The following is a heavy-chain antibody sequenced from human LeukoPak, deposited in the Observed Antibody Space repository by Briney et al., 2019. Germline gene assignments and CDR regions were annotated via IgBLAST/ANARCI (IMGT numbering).Heavy chain of an antibody. V-gene: IGHV3-30-3*01. D-gene: IGHD2/OR15-2a*01. CDR2: ISYDGSNK. Sequence: GRSLRLSCAASGFTFSSYAMHWVRQAPGKGLEWVAVISYDGSNKYYADSVKGRFTISRDNSKNTLYLQMNSLRAEDTAVYYCARDDNNQSEYRKRVSWFDPWGQGTLVTVSS. CDR3: ARDDNNQSEYRKRVSWFDP. CDR1: GFTFSSYA. J-gene: IGHJ5*02.